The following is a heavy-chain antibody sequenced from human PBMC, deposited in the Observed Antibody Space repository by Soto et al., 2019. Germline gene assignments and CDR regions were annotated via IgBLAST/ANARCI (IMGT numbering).Heavy chain of an antibody. D-gene: IGHD3-22*01. CDR3: ARQIYDSDTGPNFQYYFDS. J-gene: IGHJ4*02. CDR1: GYSFAGYW. CDR2: IDPSHSQT. Sequence: GESLKISCKASGYSFAGYWITWVRQNPGKGLEWMGRIDPSHSQTYYSPSFRGHVTISVTKSITTVFLQWSSLRASDTAMYYCARQIYDSDTGPNFQYYFDSWGQGTPVTVS. V-gene: IGHV5-10-1*01.